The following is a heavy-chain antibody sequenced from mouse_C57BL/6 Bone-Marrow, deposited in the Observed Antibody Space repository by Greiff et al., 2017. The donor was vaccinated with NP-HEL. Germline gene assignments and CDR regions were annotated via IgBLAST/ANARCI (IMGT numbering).Heavy chain of an antibody. CDR3: ARWDYLYYFDY. D-gene: IGHD5-5*01. Sequence: VKLQQPGAELVKPGASVKLSCKASGYTFTSYWMHWVKQRPGQGLEWIGMIHPNSGSTNYNEKFKSKATLTVDKSSSTAYMQLSSLTSEDSAVYYCARWDYLYYFDYWGQGTTLTVSS. CDR2: IHPNSGST. CDR1: GYTFTSYW. V-gene: IGHV1-64*01. J-gene: IGHJ2*01.